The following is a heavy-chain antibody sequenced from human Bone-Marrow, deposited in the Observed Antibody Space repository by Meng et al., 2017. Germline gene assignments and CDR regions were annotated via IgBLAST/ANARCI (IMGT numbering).Heavy chain of an antibody. D-gene: IGHD5-24*01. Sequence: GGSLRLSCAASGFTFSSYGRHWVRQAPGKGLEWVAVIWYDGSNKYYADSVKGRFTISRDNSKNTLYLQMNSLRAEDTAVYYCAREGEGWLQYFDYWGQGTLVTVSS. V-gene: IGHV3-33*01. CDR1: GFTFSSYG. CDR2: IWYDGSNK. CDR3: AREGEGWLQYFDY. J-gene: IGHJ4*02.